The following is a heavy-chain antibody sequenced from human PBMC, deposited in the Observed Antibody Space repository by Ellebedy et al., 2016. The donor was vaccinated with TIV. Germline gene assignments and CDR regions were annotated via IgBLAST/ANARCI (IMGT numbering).Heavy chain of an antibody. Sequence: GESLKISCAASGFTFSTYEMNWVRQAPGKGLEWVSYISSTGSTTYYADSVKGRFTISRDNAKNSLYLQMSSLRAEDTAVYYCAKDTSFGGPHWGQGTLVTVSS. CDR3: AKDTSFGGPH. CDR2: ISSTGSTT. J-gene: IGHJ4*02. V-gene: IGHV3-48*03. D-gene: IGHD3-10*01. CDR1: GFTFSTYE.